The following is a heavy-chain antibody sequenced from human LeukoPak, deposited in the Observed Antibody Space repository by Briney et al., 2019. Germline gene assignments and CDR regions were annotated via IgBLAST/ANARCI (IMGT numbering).Heavy chain of an antibody. J-gene: IGHJ5*02. CDR3: ARPLLYYYGSETYFWFDP. Sequence: GGSLRLSCAASGFTFTTYWMGWVRQAPGKGLEWVASIKQDGNEKYYVDSVKGRFTISRDNAKNSLYLQMNSLRAEDTAFYYCARPLLYYYGSETYFWFDPWGQGTLVTVSP. D-gene: IGHD3-10*01. CDR2: IKQDGNEK. CDR1: GFTFTTYW. V-gene: IGHV3-7*01.